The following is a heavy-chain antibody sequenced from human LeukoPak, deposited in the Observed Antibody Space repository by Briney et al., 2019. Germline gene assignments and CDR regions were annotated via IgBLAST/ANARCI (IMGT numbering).Heavy chain of an antibody. D-gene: IGHD5-24*01. J-gene: IGHJ4*02. CDR1: GFTFSSYW. CDR2: IKQDGSEK. V-gene: IGHV3-7*01. CDR3: ARDKRRDYFDY. Sequence: GGSLRLSCAASGFTFSSYWMSWVRQAPEKGLEWVANIKQDGSEKYYVDSVKGRFTISRENAKNSLYLQMNSLRAEDTAVYYCARDKRRDYFDYWGQGTLVTVSS.